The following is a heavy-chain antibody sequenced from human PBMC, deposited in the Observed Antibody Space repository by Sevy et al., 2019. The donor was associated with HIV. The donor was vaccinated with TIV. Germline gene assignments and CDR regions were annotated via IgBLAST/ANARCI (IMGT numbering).Heavy chain of an antibody. CDR3: AREVAVAGTAYFDY. CDR2: ISYDGSNK. J-gene: IGHJ4*02. V-gene: IGHV3-30-3*01. D-gene: IGHD6-19*01. Sequence: GESLKISCAASGFTFSSYAMHWVRQAPGKGLEWVAVISYDGSNKYYADSVKGRFTISRDNSKNTLYLQMNSLRAEDTAVYYCAREVAVAGTAYFDYWGQGTLVTVSS. CDR1: GFTFSSYA.